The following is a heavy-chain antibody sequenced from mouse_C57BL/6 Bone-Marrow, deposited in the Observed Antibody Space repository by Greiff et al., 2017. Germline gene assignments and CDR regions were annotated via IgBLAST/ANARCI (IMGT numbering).Heavy chain of an antibody. V-gene: IGHV1-85*01. Sequence: VKVVESGPELVKPGASVKLSCKASGYTFTSYDINWVKQRPGQGLEWIGWIYPGGGSTKYNEKFKGQATLTVDTSSSTAYMQLHSLTSEDSAVYFCARDYGSICWCLDGGGTGTTVTVSS. CDR3: ARDYGSICWCLDG. J-gene: IGHJ1*03. CDR1: GYTFTSYD. CDR2: IYPGGGST. D-gene: IGHD1-1*01.